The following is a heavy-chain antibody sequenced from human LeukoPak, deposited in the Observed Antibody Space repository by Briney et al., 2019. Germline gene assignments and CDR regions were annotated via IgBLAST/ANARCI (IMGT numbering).Heavy chain of an antibody. CDR1: GFTFSSYG. V-gene: IGHV3-30*02. J-gene: IGHJ4*02. Sequence: GGSLRLSCAASGFTFSSYGMHWVRLAPGKGLEWVAFIRYDGSNKYYADSVKGRFTISRDNSKNTLYLQMNSLRAEDTAVYYCAKDSEWELPEGYYFDYWGQGTLVTVSS. CDR2: IRYDGSNK. CDR3: AKDSEWELPEGYYFDY. D-gene: IGHD4-23*01.